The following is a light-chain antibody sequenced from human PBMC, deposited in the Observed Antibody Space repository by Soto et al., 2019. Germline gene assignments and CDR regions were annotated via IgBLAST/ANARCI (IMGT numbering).Light chain of an antibody. Sequence: QPVLTQPASVSGSPGQSITISCTGTRSDVGSYYLVSWYQQHPGKAPKLIIYEGSKRPSGISNRFSGSKSGNTASLTISGLQAEDEAEYFCSSYARTVLFGGGTKLTVL. V-gene: IGLV2-23*01. CDR3: SSYARTVL. CDR2: EGS. CDR1: RSDVGSYYL. J-gene: IGLJ3*02.